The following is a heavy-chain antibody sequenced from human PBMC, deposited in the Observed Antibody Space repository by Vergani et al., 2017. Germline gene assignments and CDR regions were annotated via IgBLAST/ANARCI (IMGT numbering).Heavy chain of an antibody. V-gene: IGHV3-33*01. CDR2: IWYDGSNK. CDR1: GFTFSSYG. D-gene: IGHD2-2*01. CDR3: ARAAPPYCSSTSCYSYYYMDV. Sequence: QVQLVESGGGVVQPGRSLRLSCAASGFTFSSYGMHWVRQAPGKGLEWVAVIWYDGSNKYYADSVKGRFTISRDNSKNTLYLQMNSLRAEDTAVYYCARAAPPYCSSTSCYSYYYMDVWGKGTTVTVSS. J-gene: IGHJ6*03.